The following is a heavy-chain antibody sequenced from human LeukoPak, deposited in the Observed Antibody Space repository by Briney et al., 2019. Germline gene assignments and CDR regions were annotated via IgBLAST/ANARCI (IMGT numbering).Heavy chain of an antibody. D-gene: IGHD3-22*01. V-gene: IGHV3-30-3*01. J-gene: IGHJ3*02. CDR3: AKDIYDSPSDAFDI. CDR1: GFTFSSYA. Sequence: GGSLRLSCAASGFTFSSYAMHWVRQAPGKGLEWVAVISYDGSNKYYADSVKGRFTISRDNSKNTLYLQMNSLRAEDTALYYCAKDIYDSPSDAFDIWGQGTMVTVSS. CDR2: ISYDGSNK.